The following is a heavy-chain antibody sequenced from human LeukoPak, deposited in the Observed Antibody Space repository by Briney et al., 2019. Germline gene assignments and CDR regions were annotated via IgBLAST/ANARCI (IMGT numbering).Heavy chain of an antibody. CDR3: ARGPYRSIWEVIDYYYYYIDV. D-gene: IGHD6-13*01. CDR1: GGTFSSYA. Sequence: GASVKVSCKASGGTFSSYAISWVRQAPGQGLEWMGGIIPIFGTANYAQKFQGRVTITADESTSTAYMELSSLRSGDTAVDYYARGPYRSIWEVIDYYYYYIDVWGKETTVSVSS. V-gene: IGHV1-69*13. CDR2: IIPIFGTA. J-gene: IGHJ6*03.